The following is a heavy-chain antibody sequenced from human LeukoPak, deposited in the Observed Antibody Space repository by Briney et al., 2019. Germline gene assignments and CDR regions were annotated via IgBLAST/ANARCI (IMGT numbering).Heavy chain of an antibody. CDR1: GYSFTSYW. CDR3: ARYAIAAAGTPYYFDY. CDR2: IYPDDSDT. D-gene: IGHD6-13*01. Sequence: GESLKISCKGSGYSFTSYWIGWVRQMPGKGLEWMGIIYPDDSDTRYSPSFQGQVTISADKSINIAYLHWSSLKASDTAMYYCARYAIAAAGTPYYFDYWGQGTLVAVSS. J-gene: IGHJ4*02. V-gene: IGHV5-51*01.